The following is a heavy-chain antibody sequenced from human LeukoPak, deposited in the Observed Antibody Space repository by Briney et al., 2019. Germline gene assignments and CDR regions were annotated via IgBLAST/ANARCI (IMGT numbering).Heavy chain of an antibody. CDR3: ARGGLDHYGSGTYYLMYYFDH. CDR2: ISGSGGAT. D-gene: IGHD3-10*01. J-gene: IGHJ4*02. CDR1: GFTFNTYG. V-gene: IGHV3-23*01. Sequence: QAGGSLRLSCAASGFTFNTYGMSWVRQAPGKGLEWVSGISGSGGATYYADSVKGRFTVYRDDPHNTLYLQMNSVRAEDTAVYFCARGGLDHYGSGTYYLMYYFDHWGQGALVTVSS.